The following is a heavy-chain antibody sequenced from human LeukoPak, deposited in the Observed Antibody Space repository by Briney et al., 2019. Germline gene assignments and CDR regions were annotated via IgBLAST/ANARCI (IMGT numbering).Heavy chain of an antibody. CDR2: IYYTGST. CDR3: ARVYGSGYDFRGAFDI. J-gene: IGHJ3*02. D-gene: IGHD5-12*01. V-gene: IGHV4-59*01. CDR1: GGSISTYY. Sequence: SETLSLTCTVSGGSISTYYWTWIRQPPGKGLEWIGYIYYTGSTNYNPSLKSRVTISVDTSKNQFSLKLTSVTAADTAVYYCARVYGSGYDFRGAFDIWGQGTMVTVSS.